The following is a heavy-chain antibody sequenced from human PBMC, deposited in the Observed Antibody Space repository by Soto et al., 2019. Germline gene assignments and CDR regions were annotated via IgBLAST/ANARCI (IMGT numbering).Heavy chain of an antibody. V-gene: IGHV3-13*01. Sequence: SGGSLRLSCAASGFTFSSYDMHWVRQATGKGLEWVSAIGTAGDTYYPGSVKGRFTISRENAKNSLYLQMNSLRAGDTAVYYCARGKLSSGWYDYWGQGTLVTVSS. CDR3: ARGKLSSGWYDY. CDR2: IGTAGDT. D-gene: IGHD6-19*01. CDR1: GFTFSSYD. J-gene: IGHJ4*02.